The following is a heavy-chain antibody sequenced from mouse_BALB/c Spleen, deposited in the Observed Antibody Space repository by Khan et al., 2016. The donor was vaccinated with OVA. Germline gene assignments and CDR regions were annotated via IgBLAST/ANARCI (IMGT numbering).Heavy chain of an antibody. Sequence: VQLQQSGPELVKPGASVKISCKASGYSFTGYFMHWVMQSHGKSLEWIGRINPHFGETFYNQKFVGKATLTVDESSSTAHMELRSLASEDSAVYYFARIYGSDFDYGGQGNTLTVSS. V-gene: IGHV1-20*02. CDR3: ARIYGSDFDY. CDR1: GYSFTGYF. CDR2: INPHFGET. D-gene: IGHD1-1*01. J-gene: IGHJ2*01.